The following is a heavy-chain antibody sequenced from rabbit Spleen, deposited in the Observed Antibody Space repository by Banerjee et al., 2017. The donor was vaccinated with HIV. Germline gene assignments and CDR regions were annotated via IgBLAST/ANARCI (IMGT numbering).Heavy chain of an antibody. CDR1: GFSFSDRDV. Sequence: QEQLVESGGGLVQPEGSLTLTCKASGFSFSDRDVMCWVRQAPGKGLEWIACINASTGKPVYATWAKGRFTISRTSSTTVTLRMTSLTAADRATYFCARDLAGAIGWNFYLWGPGTLVTVS. CDR2: INASTGKP. J-gene: IGHJ4*01. V-gene: IGHV1S45*01. D-gene: IGHD4-1*01. CDR3: ARDLAGAIGWNFYL.